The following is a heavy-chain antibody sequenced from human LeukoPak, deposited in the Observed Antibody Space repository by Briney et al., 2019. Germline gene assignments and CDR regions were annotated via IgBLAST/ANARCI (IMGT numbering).Heavy chain of an antibody. CDR1: GGSISSYY. Sequence: PSETLSLTCTVSGGSISSYYWSWIRQPPGKGLEWIGYIYYSGSTNYNPSPKSRVTISVDRSKNQFSLKLSSVTAADTAVYYCARAVGSSGPYNWFDPWGQGTLVTVSS. CDR3: ARAVGSSGPYNWFDP. J-gene: IGHJ5*02. D-gene: IGHD3-22*01. V-gene: IGHV4-59*12. CDR2: IYYSGST.